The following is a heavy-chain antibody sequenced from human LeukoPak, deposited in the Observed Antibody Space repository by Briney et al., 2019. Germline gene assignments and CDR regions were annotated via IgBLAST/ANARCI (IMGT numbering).Heavy chain of an antibody. J-gene: IGHJ4*02. D-gene: IGHD3-3*01. CDR3: ARDRLWSGLDY. CDR2: VYQSGTT. V-gene: IGHV4-59*01. CDR1: GGSISSWS. Sequence: SETLSLTCTVSGGSISSWSWSWIRQPPGMGLEYFDYVYQSGTTNYSPSLKSRVTISVDTSKNQFSLKLSSVTAADTAVYYCARDRLWSGLDYWGQGTLVTVSS.